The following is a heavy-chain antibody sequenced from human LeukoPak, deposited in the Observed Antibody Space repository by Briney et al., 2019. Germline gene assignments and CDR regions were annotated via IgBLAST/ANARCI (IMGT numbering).Heavy chain of an antibody. D-gene: IGHD3-10*01. V-gene: IGHV4-59*01. CDR1: GGSFSGYY. J-gene: IGHJ4*02. CDR3: ASGPGFGEFPFDY. CDR2: IYYSGST. Sequence: PSETLSLTCAVYGGSFSGYYWSWIRQPPGKGLEWIGYIYYSGSTNYNPSLKSRVTISVDTSKNQFSLELSSVTAADTAVYYCASGPGFGEFPFDYWGQGTLVTVSS.